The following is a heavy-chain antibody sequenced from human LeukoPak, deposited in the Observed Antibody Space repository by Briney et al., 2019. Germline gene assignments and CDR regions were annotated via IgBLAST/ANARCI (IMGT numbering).Heavy chain of an antibody. V-gene: IGHV4-59*01. D-gene: IGHD1-26*01. Sequence: PSETLSLTCTVSGGSISSYYWSWIRQPPGKGLEWIGYIYYSGSTNYNASLKSRVTISVDTSKNQFSLKLSSVTAADTAVYYCARGDASGRPGIGFDFWGQGTLVTVSS. CDR3: ARGDASGRPGIGFDF. CDR2: IYYSGST. J-gene: IGHJ4*02. CDR1: GGSISSYY.